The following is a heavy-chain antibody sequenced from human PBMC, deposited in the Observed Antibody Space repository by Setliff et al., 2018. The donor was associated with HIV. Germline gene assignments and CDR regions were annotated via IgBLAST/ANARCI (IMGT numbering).Heavy chain of an antibody. CDR2: ISYDGSYK. V-gene: IGHV3-30-3*01. D-gene: IGHD6-19*01. CDR3: ARVEAYSRGRGGLDP. J-gene: IGHJ5*02. CDR1: GFTFGSYA. Sequence: PGGSLRLSCAASGFTFGSYAMHWVRQAPGKGLEWVAVISYDGSYKYYADSVKGRFTISRDTSKDQFSLYLTSVTAADTGVYYCARVEAYSRGRGGLDPWGQGTLVTVSS.